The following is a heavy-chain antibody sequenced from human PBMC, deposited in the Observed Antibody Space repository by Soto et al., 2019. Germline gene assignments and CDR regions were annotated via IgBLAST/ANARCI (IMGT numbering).Heavy chain of an antibody. CDR1: GFTFSSYA. Sequence: PGESLKISCAASGFTFSSYAMHWVRQAPGKGLEWVSVIYSGGSTYYADSVKGRFTISRDNSKNTLYLQMNSLRAEDTAVYYCASWRPLHYWGQGTLVTVSS. D-gene: IGHD3-10*01. CDR2: IYSGGST. J-gene: IGHJ4*02. V-gene: IGHV3-53*01. CDR3: ASWRPLHY.